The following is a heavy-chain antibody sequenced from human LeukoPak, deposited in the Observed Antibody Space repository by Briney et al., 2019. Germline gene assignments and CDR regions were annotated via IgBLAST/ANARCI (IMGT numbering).Heavy chain of an antibody. V-gene: IGHV4-34*01. CDR3: ARQRRYDFWSGYQYNWFDP. CDR2: INRSGST. Sequence: SETLSLTCAVYGGSFSGYYWSWIRQPPGKGLEWIGEINRSGSTNYNPSLKSRVTISVDTSKNQFSLKLSSVTAADTAVYYCARQRRYDFWSGYQYNWFDPWGQGTLVTVSS. J-gene: IGHJ5*02. D-gene: IGHD3-3*01. CDR1: GGSFSGYY.